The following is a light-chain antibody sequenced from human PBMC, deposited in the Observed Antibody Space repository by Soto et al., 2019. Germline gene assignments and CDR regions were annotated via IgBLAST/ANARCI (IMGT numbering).Light chain of an antibody. CDR1: PGPVTNGHF. CDR2: DTD. CDR3: LLSYGRPVV. J-gene: IGLJ2*01. V-gene: IGLV7-46*01. Sequence: QAVVTQEPSLTVSPGGTVTLTCDSSPGPVTNGHFPYWFQQRPGQAPRTLIYDTDNRHSWTPARFSGSLLGGKAVLTRSGAQPEDEADYDCLLSYGRPVVFGGGTKVTVL.